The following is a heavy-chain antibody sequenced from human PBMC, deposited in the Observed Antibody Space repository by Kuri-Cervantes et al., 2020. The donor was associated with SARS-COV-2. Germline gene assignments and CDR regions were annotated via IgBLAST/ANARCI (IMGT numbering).Heavy chain of an antibody. Sequence: TFGDYAMSWIRQPPGKGLEWIGYIYYSGSTYYNPSLKSRVTISVDTSKNQFSLKLSSVTAADTAVYYCARDGGVGEAKEDYWGQGTLVTVSS. CDR1: TFGDYA. D-gene: IGHD3-10*01. CDR3: ARDGGVGEAKEDY. J-gene: IGHJ4*02. CDR2: IYYSGST. V-gene: IGHV4-30-4*08.